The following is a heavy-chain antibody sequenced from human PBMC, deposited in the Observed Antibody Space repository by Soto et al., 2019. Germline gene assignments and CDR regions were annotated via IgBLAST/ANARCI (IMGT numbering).Heavy chain of an antibody. CDR1: GGSISEKY. CDR3: VASLAASGLNWLDP. V-gene: IGHV4-4*07. Sequence: TLSLTCIVSGGSISEKYWNWVRQPPGKGLEWIGLIFANGHTDYNPSLKSRVTMSVDASKNQFSLRLTSMTAADTAVYYCVASLAASGLNWLDPWGRGTLVTVSS. D-gene: IGHD6-13*01. CDR2: IFANGHT. J-gene: IGHJ5*02.